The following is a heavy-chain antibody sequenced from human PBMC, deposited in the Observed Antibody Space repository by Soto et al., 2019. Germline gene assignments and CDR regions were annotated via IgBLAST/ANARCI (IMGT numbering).Heavy chain of an antibody. Sequence: QVQLVQSGPEVKKPGASVKVSCKASGYTFTNYGISWVRQAPGQGLEWMGWISTYNGNPNYAQKLQGRVTMTTDTSTSTAYMERRSLRSADTAVFYCARAPLYSTSPKSAFDIWGQGTVVTVS. CDR2: ISTYNGNP. V-gene: IGHV1-18*01. CDR3: ARAPLYSTSPKSAFDI. D-gene: IGHD6-6*01. J-gene: IGHJ3*02. CDR1: GYTFTNYG.